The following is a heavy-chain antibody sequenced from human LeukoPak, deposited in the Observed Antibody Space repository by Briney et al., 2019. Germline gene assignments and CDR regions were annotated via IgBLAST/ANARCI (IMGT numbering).Heavy chain of an antibody. CDR3: ARYNSAWKTDDY. Sequence: GGSLRLSCAASGFTFNTYEMNWVRQAPGKGLEWVADIKQDGSDKYYAGSVKGRFTISRDNAKNSLYLQMNSLRAEDTAVYFCARYNSAWKTDDYWGQGTLVTVSS. CDR2: IKQDGSDK. D-gene: IGHD6-19*01. J-gene: IGHJ4*02. V-gene: IGHV3-7*03. CDR1: GFTFNTYE.